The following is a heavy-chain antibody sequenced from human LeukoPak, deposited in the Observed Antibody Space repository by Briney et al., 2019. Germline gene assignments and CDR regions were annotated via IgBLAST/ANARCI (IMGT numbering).Heavy chain of an antibody. CDR1: GFTFSSYA. CDR2: ISYDGSNK. D-gene: IGHD2-2*01. CDR3: ARVDLYCSSTSCQYYYYYGMDV. J-gene: IGHJ6*02. V-gene: IGHV3-30-3*01. Sequence: GGSLRLSCAASGFTFSSYAMHWVRQAPGKGLEWVAVISYDGSNKYYADSVKGRFTISRDNSKNTLYLQMNSLRAEDTAVYYCARVDLYCSSTSCQYYYYYGMDVWGQGTTVTVSS.